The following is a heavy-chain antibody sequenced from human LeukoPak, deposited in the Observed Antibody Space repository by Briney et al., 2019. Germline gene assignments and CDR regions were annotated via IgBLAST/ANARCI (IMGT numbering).Heavy chain of an antibody. CDR3: ATGVGSGSYGGYFDY. CDR1: GFTFSSYA. D-gene: IGHD3-10*01. Sequence: SGGSLRLSCAASGFTFSSYAMHWVRQAPGKGLEWVAVVSYDGSNKYYADSVKGRFTISRDNSKNTLYLQMNSLRAEDTAVYYCATGVGSGSYGGYFDYWGQGTLVTVSS. J-gene: IGHJ4*02. V-gene: IGHV3-30-3*01. CDR2: VSYDGSNK.